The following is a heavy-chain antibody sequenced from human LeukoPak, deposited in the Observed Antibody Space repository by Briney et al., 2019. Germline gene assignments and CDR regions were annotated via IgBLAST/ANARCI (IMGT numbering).Heavy chain of an antibody. Sequence: GGTLRLSCAASGFTFSSYGMSWVRQAPGQGLEWVSAISGSGGSTYYADSVKGRFTISRDNSKNTLYLQMNSLRAEDTAVYYCAKAPITSVPYYFDYWGQGTLVTVSS. J-gene: IGHJ4*02. CDR2: ISGSGGST. V-gene: IGHV3-23*01. CDR1: GFTFSSYG. D-gene: IGHD3-10*01. CDR3: AKAPITSVPYYFDY.